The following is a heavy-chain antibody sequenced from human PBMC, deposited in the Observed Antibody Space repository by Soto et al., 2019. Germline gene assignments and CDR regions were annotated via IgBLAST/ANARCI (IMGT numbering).Heavy chain of an antibody. CDR1: GVSIGSNCY. V-gene: IGHV4-4*02. J-gene: IGHJ4*02. D-gene: IGHD6-19*01. CDR2: MSHIGSV. Sequence: QVLLQESGPGLVQPSGTLSLSCVVSGVSIGSNCYWGWVRQPPGKGLEWLGDMSHIGSVNYNPSLKSRVTISMDKSQNQFSLKLDSMTAADTAVYYCARSLGWYAVDYWGQGTLDIVSS. CDR3: ARSLGWYAVDY.